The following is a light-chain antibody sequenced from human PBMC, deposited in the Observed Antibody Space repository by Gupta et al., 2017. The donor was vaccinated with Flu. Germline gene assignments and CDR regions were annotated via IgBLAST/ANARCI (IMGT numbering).Light chain of an antibody. CDR2: DVT. CDR3: SSHAGRVTWV. Sequence: QSAPTQPRSVSGSPGSSVTISCTGTSSDVGSSNRVSWYQQRPGKAPKLILYDVTERPSGVPDRFSGSKSGNTASLSISGLQADDEADYYCSSHAGRVTWVFGTGTTVTVL. V-gene: IGLV2-11*01. J-gene: IGLJ1*01. CDR1: SSDVGSSNR.